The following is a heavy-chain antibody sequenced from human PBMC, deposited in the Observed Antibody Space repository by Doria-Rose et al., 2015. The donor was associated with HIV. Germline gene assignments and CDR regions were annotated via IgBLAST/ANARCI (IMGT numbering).Heavy chain of an antibody. CDR3: ARIKSSRWYHKYYFDF. CDR1: GVSLSSPGMG. CDR2: IFSDDER. J-gene: IGHJ4*02. D-gene: IGHD6-13*01. Sequence: SGPVLVKPTETLTLTCTVSGVSLSSPGMGVSWIRQPPGKALEWLAHIFSDDERSYKTSLKSRLTISRGTSKSQVLLTMTDMDPVDTATYYCARIKSSRWYHKYYFDFWGQGTLVIVSA. V-gene: IGHV2-26*01.